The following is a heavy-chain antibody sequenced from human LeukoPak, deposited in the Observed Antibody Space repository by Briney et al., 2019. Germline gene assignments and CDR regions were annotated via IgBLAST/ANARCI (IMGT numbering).Heavy chain of an antibody. J-gene: IGHJ2*01. CDR1: GGSFSGYY. Sequence: PSETLSLTCAVYGGSFSGYYWSWIRQPPGKGLEWIGEINHSGSTNYNPSLKSRVTISVDTSKNQFSLKLSSVTAADTAVYYCARDRGSSGSWYFDLWGRGTLVTVSS. CDR2: INHSGST. CDR3: ARDRGSSGSWYFDL. D-gene: IGHD6-19*01. V-gene: IGHV4-34*01.